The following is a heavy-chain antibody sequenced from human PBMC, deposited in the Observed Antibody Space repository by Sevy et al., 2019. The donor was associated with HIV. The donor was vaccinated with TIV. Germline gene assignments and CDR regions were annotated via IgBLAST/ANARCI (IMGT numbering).Heavy chain of an antibody. Sequence: GGSLRLSCAASGFTFSDAAMHWVRQASGKGLEWLGRMRSKANTFATAYAAPAKGRFTISRDDSNNTAYLHMSSLRTEDTAIYYCTFSSDYYKYGWDVWCQGTTVTVSS. CDR1: GFTFSDAA. J-gene: IGHJ6*02. V-gene: IGHV3-73*01. D-gene: IGHD6-6*01. CDR2: MRSKANTFAT. CDR3: TFSSDYYKYGWDV.